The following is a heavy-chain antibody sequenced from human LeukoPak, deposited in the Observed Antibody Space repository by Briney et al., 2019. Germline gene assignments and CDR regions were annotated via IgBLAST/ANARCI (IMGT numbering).Heavy chain of an antibody. CDR3: AKDPYDSSGYYTRDY. CDR2: ISSSSSYI. J-gene: IGHJ4*02. D-gene: IGHD3-22*01. Sequence: GGSLRLSCAASGFTFSSYSMNWVRQAPGKGLEWVSSISSSSSYIYYADSVKGRFTISRDNSKNTLYLQMNSLRAEDTAVYYCAKDPYDSSGYYTRDYWGQGTLVTVSS. V-gene: IGHV3-21*04. CDR1: GFTFSSYS.